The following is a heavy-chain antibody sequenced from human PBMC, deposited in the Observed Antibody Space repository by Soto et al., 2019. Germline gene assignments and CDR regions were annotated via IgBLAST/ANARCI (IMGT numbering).Heavy chain of an antibody. V-gene: IGHV4-4*02. CDR2: IYHSGNT. J-gene: IGHJ4*02. D-gene: IGHD3-10*01. Sequence: QVQLQESGPGLVKPSGTLSLTCAVSGGSISSSNWWSWVRQPPGKGREWIGEIYHSGNTNYNPSPRRRATMAVDEARNQFSLKLSPVTAAGTAVYYCASRWGEGRVDYWGQGTLVTVSS. CDR3: ASRWGEGRVDY. CDR1: GGSISSSNW.